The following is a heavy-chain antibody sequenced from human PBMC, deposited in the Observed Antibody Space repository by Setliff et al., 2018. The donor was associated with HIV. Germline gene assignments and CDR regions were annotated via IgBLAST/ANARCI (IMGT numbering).Heavy chain of an antibody. J-gene: IGHJ4*02. Sequence: PSETLSLTCTVSGGSISSGGYYWSWIRQHPGKGLEWIGYIYYSGSTYYNPSLKSRVTISVDTSKNQFSPKLSSVTAADTAVFYCARGTLYYYDTGGYSYFDYWGQGTLVTVSS. CDR3: ARGTLYYYDTGGYSYFDY. CDR1: GGSISSGGYY. D-gene: IGHD3-22*01. V-gene: IGHV4-31*03. CDR2: IYYSGST.